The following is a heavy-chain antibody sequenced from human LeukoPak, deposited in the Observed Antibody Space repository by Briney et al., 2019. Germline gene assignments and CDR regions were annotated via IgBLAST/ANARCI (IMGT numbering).Heavy chain of an antibody. CDR2: INSDGSST. J-gene: IGHJ6*02. CDR1: GFTFSSYW. Sequence: PGGSLRLSCAASGFTFSSYWMHWVRQAPGKGLVWVSRINSDGSSTSYADSVKGRFTISRDNAKNTLYLRMNSLRAEDTAVYYCARAIAGTTSYYYYGMDVWGQGTTVTVSS. D-gene: IGHD6-13*01. V-gene: IGHV3-74*01. CDR3: ARAIAGTTSYYYYGMDV.